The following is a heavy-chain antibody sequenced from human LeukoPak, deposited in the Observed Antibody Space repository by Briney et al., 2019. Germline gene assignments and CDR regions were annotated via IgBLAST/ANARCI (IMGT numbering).Heavy chain of an antibody. CDR2: IYPGDSDT. J-gene: IGHJ5*02. CDR3: ARQGYGSSSGGWFDP. V-gene: IGHV5-51*01. CDR1: GYTFATSW. Sequence: GESLKISCKGSGYTFATSWIGWVRQMPGKGLEWMGIIYPGDSDTRYSPSFQGQVTISADKSISTAYLQWSSLRASDTAMYYCARQGYGSSSGGWFDPWGQGTLVTVSS. D-gene: IGHD6-6*01.